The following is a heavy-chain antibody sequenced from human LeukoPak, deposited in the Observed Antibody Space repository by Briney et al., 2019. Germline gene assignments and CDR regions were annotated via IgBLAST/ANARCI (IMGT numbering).Heavy chain of an antibody. D-gene: IGHD6-19*01. Sequence: SETLSLTCAVYGGSFSGYYWSWIRQPPGKGLEWIGEINHSGSTNYNPSLKSRVTISVDTSKNQFSLKLSSVTAADTAVYYCARVPGIAVAGTEFDYWGQGTLVTVSS. J-gene: IGHJ4*02. CDR1: GGSFSGYY. CDR2: INHSGST. CDR3: ARVPGIAVAGTEFDY. V-gene: IGHV4-34*01.